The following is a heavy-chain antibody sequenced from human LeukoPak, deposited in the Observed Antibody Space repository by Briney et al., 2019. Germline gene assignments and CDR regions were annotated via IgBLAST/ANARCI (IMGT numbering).Heavy chain of an antibody. J-gene: IGHJ4*02. CDR3: ARIREDYDILTGSSSGDFDY. CDR1: GFSLSNARMG. Sequence: ESDPVLVKPTETLTLTCTVSGFSLSNARMGVSWIRQPPGKALEWLAHIFSNDEKSYITSLKSRLTISKDTSKSQVVLTMTNTDPVDTATYYCARIREDYDILTGSSSGDFDYWGQGTPVTVSS. V-gene: IGHV2-26*01. D-gene: IGHD3-9*01. CDR2: IFSNDEK.